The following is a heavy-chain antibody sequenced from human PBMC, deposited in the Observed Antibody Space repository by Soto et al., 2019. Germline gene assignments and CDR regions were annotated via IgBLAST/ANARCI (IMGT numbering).Heavy chain of an antibody. CDR2: ISGSGGST. Sequence: RGSLRLSCAASGFTFSSYAMSWVRQAPGKGLEWVSVISGSGGSTYYADSVKGRFTICRDNSKNTLYLQMNSLRAEDAAVYYCAKDRCSGGSCYSFDYWGQGTLVTVSS. D-gene: IGHD2-15*01. V-gene: IGHV3-23*01. CDR3: AKDRCSGGSCYSFDY. J-gene: IGHJ4*02. CDR1: GFTFSSYA.